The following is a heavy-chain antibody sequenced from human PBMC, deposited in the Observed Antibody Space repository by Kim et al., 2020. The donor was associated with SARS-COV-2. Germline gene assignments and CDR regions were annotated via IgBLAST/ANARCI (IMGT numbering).Heavy chain of an antibody. D-gene: IGHD6-19*01. V-gene: IGHV4-39*01. CDR3: ARGYSSGWYLSFDY. Sequence: NPSLKSRVTISVDTSKNQFTLKLSSVTAADTAVYYCARGYSSGWYLSFDYWGQGTLVTVSS. J-gene: IGHJ4*02.